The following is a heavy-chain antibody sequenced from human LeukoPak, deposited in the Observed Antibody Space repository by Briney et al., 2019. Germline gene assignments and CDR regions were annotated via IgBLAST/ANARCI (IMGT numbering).Heavy chain of an antibody. J-gene: IGHJ6*03. D-gene: IGHD3-3*01. CDR2: ISSSSSYI. Sequence: GGSLRLSCAASGFTFSRYSMNWVRQAPGKGLEWVSSISSSSSYIYYADSVKGRFTISRDNAKNSLYLQMNSLRAEDTAVYYCARENYDFWSGYYYYYYYYMDVWGKGTTVTVSS. V-gene: IGHV3-21*01. CDR3: ARENYDFWSGYYYYYYYYMDV. CDR1: GFTFSRYS.